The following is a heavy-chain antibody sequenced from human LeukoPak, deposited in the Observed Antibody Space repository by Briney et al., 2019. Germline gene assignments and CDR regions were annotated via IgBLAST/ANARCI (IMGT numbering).Heavy chain of an antibody. CDR1: GYSISSGYY. J-gene: IGHJ4*02. CDR2: IYYSGNT. Sequence: SETLSLTCTVSGYSISSGYYWGWIRQPPGKGLEWIGSIYYSGNTYYNASLKSRVTISIDTSKNQFSLKLTSVTAADTAVYYCARQTGSGLFILPGGQGTLVTVSS. CDR3: ARQTGSGLFILP. D-gene: IGHD3/OR15-3a*01. V-gene: IGHV4-38-2*02.